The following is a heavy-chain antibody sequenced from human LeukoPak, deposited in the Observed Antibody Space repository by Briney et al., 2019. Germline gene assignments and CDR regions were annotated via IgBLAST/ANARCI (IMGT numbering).Heavy chain of an antibody. CDR3: ARAIHLVGAFDI. Sequence: PGGSLRLSGAASGFTFSDFWMHWVRQAPGKGLVWVSRINNDGSNRGYVGSVKGRFTISRDNAKNTLYLQMNSLRAEDTAVYYCARAIHLVGAFDIWGQGTMVTVSS. CDR2: INNDGSNR. CDR1: GFTFSDFW. V-gene: IGHV3-74*01. D-gene: IGHD1-26*01. J-gene: IGHJ3*02.